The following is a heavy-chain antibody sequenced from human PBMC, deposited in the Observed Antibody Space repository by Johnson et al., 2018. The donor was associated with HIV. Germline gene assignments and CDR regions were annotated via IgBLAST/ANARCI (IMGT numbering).Heavy chain of an antibody. CDR2: ISYDGSEK. D-gene: IGHD6-6*01. V-gene: IGHV3-30*19. CDR3: ARGGGYSIAAPSDAFDI. CDR1: GFTFSYYG. Sequence: QVQLVESGGGVVQPGKSLRLSCAASGFTFSYYGMHWVRQAPGKGLEWVAVISYDGSEKYYADSVKGRFTISRDSSKNTLYLQVNSLRAEDTAVYYCARGGGYSIAAPSDAFDIWGQGTMVTVSS. J-gene: IGHJ3*02.